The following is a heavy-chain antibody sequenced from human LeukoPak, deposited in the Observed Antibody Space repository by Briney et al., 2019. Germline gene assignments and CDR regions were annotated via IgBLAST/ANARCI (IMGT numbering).Heavy chain of an antibody. V-gene: IGHV4-59*08. CDR3: ARRHRRGYYFDY. Sequence: SETLSLTCTVSGGSISSYYWSWIRQPPGKGLEWIGYIYYSGSTNYNPSLKSRVTISVDTSKNQFSLKLSSVTAAGTAVYYCARRHRRGYYFDYWGQGTLVTVSS. CDR1: GGSISSYY. J-gene: IGHJ4*02. D-gene: IGHD3-16*01. CDR2: IYYSGST.